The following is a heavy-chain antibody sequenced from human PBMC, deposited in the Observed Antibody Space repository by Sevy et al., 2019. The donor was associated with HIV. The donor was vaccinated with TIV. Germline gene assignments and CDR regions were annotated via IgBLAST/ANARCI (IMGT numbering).Heavy chain of an antibody. Sequence: GGSLRLSCAASRFTFSSYAMSWVRQAPGKGLEWVSAICGSGGSTYYADSVKGRFTISRDNSKNTLYLQMNSLRAEDTAVYYCANSGPPSSGWSLLDYWGQGTLVTVSS. V-gene: IGHV3-23*01. J-gene: IGHJ4*02. D-gene: IGHD6-19*01. CDR3: ANSGPPSSGWSLLDY. CDR1: RFTFSSYA. CDR2: ICGSGGST.